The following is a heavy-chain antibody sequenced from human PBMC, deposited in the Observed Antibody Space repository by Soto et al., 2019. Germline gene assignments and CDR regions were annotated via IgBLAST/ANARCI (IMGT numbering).Heavy chain of an antibody. Sequence: QVQLVQSGAEVKKPGASVKVSCKASGYTFTSYAMHWVRQAPGQRLEWMGWINAGNGNTKYSQKFQGRVTITRDTSARTAYKGRGSLRFENTVLYFCARGGGGSGWSYYFDYWGQGTLVTVSS. CDR1: GYTFTSYA. CDR2: INAGNGNT. V-gene: IGHV1-3*01. D-gene: IGHD6-19*01. J-gene: IGHJ4*02. CDR3: ARGGGGSGWSYYFDY.